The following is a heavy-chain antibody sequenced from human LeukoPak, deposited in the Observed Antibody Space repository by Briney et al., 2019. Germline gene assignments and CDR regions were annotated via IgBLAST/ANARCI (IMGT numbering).Heavy chain of an antibody. D-gene: IGHD1-26*01. Sequence: ASVKVSCKASGYTLTSYYIHWVRQAPGQGLEWMGIINPSGGSTNYAQDFQGRVTMTRDTSTSTVYMELSSLRSEDMAVYYCARRELAGSTAYFDYWGQGTLVTVSS. CDR3: ARRELAGSTAYFDY. CDR1: GYTLTSYY. J-gene: IGHJ4*02. CDR2: INPSGGST. V-gene: IGHV1-46*01.